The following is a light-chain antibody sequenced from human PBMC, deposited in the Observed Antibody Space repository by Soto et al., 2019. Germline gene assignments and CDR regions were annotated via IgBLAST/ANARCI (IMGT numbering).Light chain of an antibody. Sequence: SYELTQTPSVSVSPGQTARITCSGDELSKQYVYWYQQKPGQAPVLVMYKDTERASGIPERFSASSSGTTVTLTISGVRAEDEADYYCQSSDDPGNYYLFGTGTKVTVL. CDR1: ELSKQY. CDR3: QSSDDPGNYYL. CDR2: KDT. J-gene: IGLJ1*01. V-gene: IGLV3-25*02.